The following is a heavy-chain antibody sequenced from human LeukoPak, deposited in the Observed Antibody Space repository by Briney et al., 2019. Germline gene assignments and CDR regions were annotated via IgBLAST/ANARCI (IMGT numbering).Heavy chain of an antibody. CDR1: GGSISSGSYY. V-gene: IGHV4-61*02. D-gene: IGHD3-22*01. CDR3: ARGAYYYDSSGYYPYYYYYMDV. J-gene: IGHJ6*03. Sequence: SETLSLTCTVSGGSISSGSYYWSWIRQPAGKGLEWIGRIYTSGSTNYNPSLKSRVTISVDTSKNQFSLKLSSVTAADTAVYYCARGAYYYDSSGYYPYYYYYMDVWGKGTTVTISS. CDR2: IYTSGST.